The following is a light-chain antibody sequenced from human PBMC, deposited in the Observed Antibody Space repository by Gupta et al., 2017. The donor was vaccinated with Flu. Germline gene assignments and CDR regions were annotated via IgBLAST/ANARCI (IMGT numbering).Light chain of an antibody. CDR1: SIDVGGYDY. Sequence: QSISISWTGTSIDVGGYDYGYWHQQGTGKGPKIMSYDVKTRASGVPVCVSRSKSGDSASMTRFQLEDEDEDDYYCCEYAGKSWVFGGGTKLTVL. V-gene: IGLV2-11*01. CDR3: CEYAGKSWV. CDR2: DVK. J-gene: IGLJ3*02.